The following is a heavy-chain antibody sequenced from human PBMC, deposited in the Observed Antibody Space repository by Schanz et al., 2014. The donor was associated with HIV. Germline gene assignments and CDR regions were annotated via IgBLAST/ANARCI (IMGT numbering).Heavy chain of an antibody. CDR1: GYTFTSYG. CDR3: ARSNYDILRERAYYYYYGLDV. CDR2: ISAYNGNI. J-gene: IGHJ6*02. Sequence: QVQLVQSGAEMKKPGASVKVSCKASGYTFTSYGISWVRQAPGQGLEWMGWISAYNGNIFYPKELRGRVTMTTDTSMTTASMELRSLTSDDTAVYFCARSNYDILRERAYYYYYGLDVWGQGTTVTVSS. V-gene: IGHV1-18*01. D-gene: IGHD3-9*01.